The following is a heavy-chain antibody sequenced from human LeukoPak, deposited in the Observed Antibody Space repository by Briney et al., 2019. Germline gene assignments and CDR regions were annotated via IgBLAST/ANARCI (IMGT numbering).Heavy chain of an antibody. V-gene: IGHV3-30*18. CDR1: GFTFSSCG. CDR2: ISYDGSNK. J-gene: IGHJ4*02. D-gene: IGHD5-18*01. CDR3: AKEGYAYFDY. Sequence: PGGSLRLSCAASGFTFSSCGMHWVRQAPGKGLEWVAVISYDGSNKYYADSVKGRFTISRDNSKNTLYLQMNSLRAEDTAVYYCAKEGYAYFDYWGQGTLVTVSS.